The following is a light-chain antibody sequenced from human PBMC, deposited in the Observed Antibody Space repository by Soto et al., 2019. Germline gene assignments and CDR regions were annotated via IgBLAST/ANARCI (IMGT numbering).Light chain of an antibody. J-gene: IGLJ2*01. Sequence: QSALTQPASVSGSPGQSITIFCTGSTSDIGVYDYVSWFQHHPGIAPKLVIFDVTNRPPGVSNRFSGSKSGNTASLTISVLQAEDEADYYCCSESGTHGVVFGGGTKLTVL. CDR3: CSESGTHGVV. CDR1: TSDIGVYDY. V-gene: IGLV2-14*01. CDR2: DVT.